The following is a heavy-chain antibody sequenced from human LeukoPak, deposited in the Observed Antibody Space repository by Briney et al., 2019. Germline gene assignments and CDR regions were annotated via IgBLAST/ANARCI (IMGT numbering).Heavy chain of an antibody. J-gene: IGHJ4*02. CDR2: ISRTASSI. V-gene: IGHV3-48*03. CDR1: GFTFSSYE. Sequence: GGSLRLSCAASGFTFSSYELNWVRRAPGKGLEWVSYISRTASSIYYADAVKCRFTISRDNAKNSLYLQMSSLRAEDTAVYYCASDRCTRTSCFLDYWGQGTLVTVSS. D-gene: IGHD2-2*01. CDR3: ASDRCTRTSCFLDY.